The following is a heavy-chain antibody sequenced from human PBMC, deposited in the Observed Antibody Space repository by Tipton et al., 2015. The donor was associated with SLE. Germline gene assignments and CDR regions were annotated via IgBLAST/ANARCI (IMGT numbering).Heavy chain of an antibody. J-gene: IGHJ5*01. CDR3: ARGIFDMLTGCYNS. Sequence: SLRLSCEASGFTFSSYGMSWVRQAPGKGLEWVSALSGSGGSTYYADSVKGRFTISRDNSRNTVYLQMNSLRAEDTAVYYCARGIFDMLTGCYNSGGQGTRVTGSS. V-gene: IGHV3-23*01. D-gene: IGHD3-9*01. CDR1: GFTFSSYG. CDR2: LSGSGGST.